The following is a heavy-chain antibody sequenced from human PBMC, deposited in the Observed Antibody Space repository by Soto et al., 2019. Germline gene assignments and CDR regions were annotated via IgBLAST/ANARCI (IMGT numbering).Heavy chain of an antibody. Sequence: ASVKVSCKASGYTFTGYYMHWVRQAPGQGLEWMGWINPNSGGTNYAQKFQGWVTMTRDTSISTAYMELSRLRSDDTAVYYCARGLGYCSSTSCPGLAFDIWGQGTMVTVSS. D-gene: IGHD2-2*01. V-gene: IGHV1-2*04. J-gene: IGHJ3*02. CDR2: INPNSGGT. CDR1: GYTFTGYY. CDR3: ARGLGYCSSTSCPGLAFDI.